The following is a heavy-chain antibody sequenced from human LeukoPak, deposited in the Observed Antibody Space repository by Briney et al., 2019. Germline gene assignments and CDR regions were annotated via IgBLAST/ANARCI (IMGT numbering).Heavy chain of an antibody. CDR3: ARDAQWELRAFDV. V-gene: IGHV1-69*06. D-gene: IGHD1-26*01. CDR1: GYTFTSYG. J-gene: IGHJ3*01. Sequence: SVKVSCKASGYTFTSYGISWVRQAPGQGLEWMGGIIPIFDRPNYAQKFEGRVTVTADKSTNTTYMEISSLTSDDTAVYYCARDAQWELRAFDVWGRGTMVIVSS. CDR2: IIPIFDRP.